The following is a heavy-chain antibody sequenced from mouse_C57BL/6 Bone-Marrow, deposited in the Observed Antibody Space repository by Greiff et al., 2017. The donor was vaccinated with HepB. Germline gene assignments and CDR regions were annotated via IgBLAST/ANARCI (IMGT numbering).Heavy chain of an antibody. J-gene: IGHJ4*01. CDR2: IWGDGST. V-gene: IGHV2-3*01. Sequence: VKLMESGPGLVAPSQSLSITCTVSGFSLTSYGVSWVRQPPGKGLEWLGVIWGDGSTNYHSALISRLSISKDNSKSQVFLKLNSLQTDDTATYYCDKEEVTTVVARDYAMDYWGQGTSVTVSS. D-gene: IGHD1-1*01. CDR3: DKEEVTTVVARDYAMDY. CDR1: GFSLTSYG.